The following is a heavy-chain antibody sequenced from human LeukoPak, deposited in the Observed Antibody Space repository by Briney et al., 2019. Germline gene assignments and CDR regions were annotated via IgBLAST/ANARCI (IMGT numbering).Heavy chain of an antibody. J-gene: IGHJ4*02. V-gene: IGHV4-59*08. Sequence: SDTLSLTCTVSGGPISGDYWSWIRLPPAKRLEWIVYFYYSGSTNYNPALRRRVTISVDTPKNQLALKFGSVTHAYASIYYCARQEMATTVEIPYWGQGTRVRVS. CDR1: GGPISGDY. CDR2: FYYSGST. D-gene: IGHD5-24*01. CDR3: ARQEMATTVEIPY.